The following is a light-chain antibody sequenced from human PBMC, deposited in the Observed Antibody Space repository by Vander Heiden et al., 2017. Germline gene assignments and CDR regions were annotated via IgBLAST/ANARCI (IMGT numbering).Light chain of an antibody. CDR3: MQALQTPFT. Sequence: DIVMTQSPLSLPVTPGEPASISCRSSQSLLHSNGYNYLDWYLQKPGQSPQLLIYLGSNRASGVPDRFNGSGSGTDFTIKISRVEAEDVGVYYCMQALQTPFTFGHGTKVDIK. J-gene: IGKJ3*01. CDR2: LGS. V-gene: IGKV2-28*01. CDR1: QSLLHSNGYNY.